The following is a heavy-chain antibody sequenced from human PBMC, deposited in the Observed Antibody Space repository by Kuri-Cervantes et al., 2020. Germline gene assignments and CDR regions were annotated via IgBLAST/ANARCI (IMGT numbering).Heavy chain of an antibody. CDR1: GGSISSSSYY. Sequence: GGSLRLSCTVSGGSISSSSYYWGWIRQPPGKGLEWVVAISGSGGSTYYADSVKGRFTISRDNSKNTLYLQMNSLRAEDTAVYYCAKDGSYSNNLADFDYWGQGTLVTVSS. V-gene: IGHV3-23*01. J-gene: IGHJ4*02. CDR2: ISGSGGST. CDR3: AKDGSYSNNLADFDY. D-gene: IGHD4-11*01.